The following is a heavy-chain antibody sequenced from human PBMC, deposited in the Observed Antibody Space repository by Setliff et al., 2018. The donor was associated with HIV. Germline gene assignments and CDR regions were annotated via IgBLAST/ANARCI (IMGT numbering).Heavy chain of an antibody. CDR3: VKVSRGTVVRGVILVGYFDY. V-gene: IGHV3-23*01. CDR2: ISSSGGRT. D-gene: IGHD3-10*02. CDR1: GFTFSTYA. Sequence: SGGSLRLSCAASGFTFSTYAMSWVRQTPGKGLEWVSVISSSGGRTYHADSVKGRFTISRDNSKNTLYLQMSSLRVEDTAVYYCVKVSRGTVVRGVILVGYFDYWGQGTLVTVSS. J-gene: IGHJ4*02.